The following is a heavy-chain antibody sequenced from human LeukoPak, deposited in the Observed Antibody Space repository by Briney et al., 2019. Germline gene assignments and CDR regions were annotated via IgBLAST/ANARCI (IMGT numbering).Heavy chain of an antibody. D-gene: IGHD3-10*01. J-gene: IGHJ4*02. CDR3: ARTRGKSYCQRASLDS. CDR1: GESLSGYY. V-gene: IGHV4-34*01. CDR2: INHRGNT. Sequence: KPSETLSLTCAVDGESLSGYYWSWIRHPPAKGLEWRGGINHRGNTNSNPSLKSRVTISLGTSHSQLFPHLTTLTAAATTFYYCARTRGKSYCQRASLDSWRRETLLTDCS.